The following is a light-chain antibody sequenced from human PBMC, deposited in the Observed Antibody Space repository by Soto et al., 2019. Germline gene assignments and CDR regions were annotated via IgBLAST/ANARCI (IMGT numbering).Light chain of an antibody. CDR1: SSDVGSYNL. CDR2: EGS. Sequence: ALTQPASVSGSPGQSITISCTGTSSDVGSYNLVSWYQQHPGKAPKLMISEGSERPSGVSNRFSGSKSGNTASLTISGLQAEDEADYYCCSYAGSSTFHVVFGGGTKLTVL. V-gene: IGLV2-23*03. CDR3: CSYAGSSTFHVV. J-gene: IGLJ2*01.